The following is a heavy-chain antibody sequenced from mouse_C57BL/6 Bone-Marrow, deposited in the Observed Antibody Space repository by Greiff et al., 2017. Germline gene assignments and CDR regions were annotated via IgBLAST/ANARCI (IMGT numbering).Heavy chain of an antibody. CDR1: GYTFTSYW. Sequence: QVQLKQPGAELVKPGASVKMSCKASGYTFTSYWITWVKQRPGQGLEWIGDIYPGSGSTNYNEKFKSKATLTVDTYSSTAYMQLSSLTYEDSAVYYCARSHYGSSYEAYWGQGTLVTVSA. CDR3: ARSHYGSSYEAY. J-gene: IGHJ3*01. D-gene: IGHD1-1*01. CDR2: IYPGSGST. V-gene: IGHV1-55*01.